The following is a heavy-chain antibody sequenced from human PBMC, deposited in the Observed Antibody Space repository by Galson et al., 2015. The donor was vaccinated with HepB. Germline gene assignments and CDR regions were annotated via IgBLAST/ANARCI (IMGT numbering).Heavy chain of an antibody. Sequence: SVKVSCKASGGTFSSYAISWVRQAPGQGLEWMGGIIPIFGTANYAQKFQGRVTITADESTSTAYMELSSLRSEDTAVYYCARDVTRDCSSTSRYTFYYYYMDVWGKGTTVTVSS. CDR1: GGTFSSYA. V-gene: IGHV1-69*13. CDR2: IIPIFGTA. CDR3: ARDVTRDCSSTSRYTFYYYYMDV. J-gene: IGHJ6*03. D-gene: IGHD2-2*02.